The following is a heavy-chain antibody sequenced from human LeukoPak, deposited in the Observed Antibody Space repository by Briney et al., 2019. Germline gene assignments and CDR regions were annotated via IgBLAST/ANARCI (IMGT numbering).Heavy chain of an antibody. Sequence: GGSLRLSCAASGFIFYDYYLSWIRQAPGKGLEGISFISASGGMMDHADSVKGRFTISRDNAKNSVYLEMNNLRAEDTAVYHCARHMVLSPCDYWGPGTLVTVSS. CDR3: ARHMVLSPCDY. CDR1: GFIFYDYY. CDR2: ISASGGMM. D-gene: IGHD4/OR15-4a*01. V-gene: IGHV3-11*01. J-gene: IGHJ4*02.